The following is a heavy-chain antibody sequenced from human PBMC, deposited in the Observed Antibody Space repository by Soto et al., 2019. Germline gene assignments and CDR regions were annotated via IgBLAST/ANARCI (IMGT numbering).Heavy chain of an antibody. Sequence: PGESLKISCKGSGYSFTSYWIGWVRQMPGKGLEWMGIIYPGDSDTRYSPSFQGQVTISADKSISTAYLQWSSLKASDTAMYYCARQRYYYDSSGYGFDHWGQGALVTVSS. V-gene: IGHV5-51*01. CDR1: GYSFTSYW. J-gene: IGHJ4*02. CDR3: ARQRYYYDSSGYGFDH. CDR2: IYPGDSDT. D-gene: IGHD3-22*01.